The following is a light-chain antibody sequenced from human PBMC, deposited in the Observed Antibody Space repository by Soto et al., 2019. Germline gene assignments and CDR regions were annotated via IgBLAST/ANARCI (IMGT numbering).Light chain of an antibody. CDR1: QDISNY. CDR3: QQYDNLPRT. Sequence: DIQMSQSPSSLSASVGDRVTITCQASQDISNYLSWYQQKPGKAPKLLIYDASNLETGGPSRFSGSGSGTDFTFTISSLQPEDIATYYCQQYDNLPRTFGGGTKVDIK. V-gene: IGKV1-33*01. J-gene: IGKJ4*01. CDR2: DAS.